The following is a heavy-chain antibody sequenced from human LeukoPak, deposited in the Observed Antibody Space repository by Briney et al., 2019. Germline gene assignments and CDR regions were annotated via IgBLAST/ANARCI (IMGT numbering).Heavy chain of an antibody. J-gene: IGHJ4*02. CDR2: IYTSGRT. D-gene: IGHD3-9*01. CDR1: GGSFSGYY. V-gene: IGHV4-59*10. CDR3: QRTSYDILAGYYSGGGPFDS. Sequence: SETLSLTCAVYGGSFSGYYWTWIRQPAGKGLACIGRIYTSGRTNYNPSLKSRVTISIDTSKKQLSLRLSSVTAADTAFYYKQRTSYDILAGYYSGGGPFDSWGQGTLVTVSS.